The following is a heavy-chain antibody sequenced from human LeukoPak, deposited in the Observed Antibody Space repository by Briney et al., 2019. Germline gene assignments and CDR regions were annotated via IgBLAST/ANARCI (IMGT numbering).Heavy chain of an antibody. V-gene: IGHV4-59*01. Sequence: SETLSLTCTVSGGSISSYYWRWIRQPPGKGLEWVGYIYYSGSTNYNPSLKSRVTISLDTSKKQSSLKLSSVTAADTAVYYCASAVSQWPSWFDPWGQGTLVTVSS. D-gene: IGHD6-19*01. CDR1: GGSISSYY. J-gene: IGHJ5*02. CDR3: ASAVSQWPSWFDP. CDR2: IYYSGST.